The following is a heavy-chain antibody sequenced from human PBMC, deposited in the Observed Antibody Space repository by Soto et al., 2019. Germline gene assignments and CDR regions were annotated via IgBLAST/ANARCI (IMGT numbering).Heavy chain of an antibody. CDR1: GYSFTSYW. CDR3: ARQHGETGYYYYGMDV. V-gene: IGHV5-10-1*01. CDR2: IDPSDSYT. Sequence: PGESLKISCKGSGYSFTSYWISWVRQMPGKGLEWMGRIDPSDSYTNYSPSFQGHVTISADKSISTAYLQWSSLKASDTAMYYCARQHGETGYYYYGMDVWGQGTTVTVSS. J-gene: IGHJ6*01. D-gene: IGHD2-21*01.